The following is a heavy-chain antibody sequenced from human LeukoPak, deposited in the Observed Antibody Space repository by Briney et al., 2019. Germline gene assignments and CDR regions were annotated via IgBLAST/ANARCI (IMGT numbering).Heavy chain of an antibody. D-gene: IGHD5-18*01. CDR2: IYYSGST. J-gene: IGHJ4*02. CDR1: GGSISSSSYY. V-gene: IGHV4-39*07. Sequence: TSETLSLTCTVSGGSISSSSYYWGWIRQPPGKGLEWIGSIYYSGSTYYNPSLKSRVTISVDTSKNQFSLKLSSVTAADTAVYYCARGVVDTAMVFVDYWGQGTLVTVSS. CDR3: ARGVVDTAMVFVDY.